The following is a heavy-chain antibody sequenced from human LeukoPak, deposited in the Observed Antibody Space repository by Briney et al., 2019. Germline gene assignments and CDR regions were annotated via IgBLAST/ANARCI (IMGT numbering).Heavy chain of an antibody. CDR2: IWYDRSNK. J-gene: IGHJ4*02. D-gene: IGHD3-22*01. Sequence: GGSLRLSCAASGFTFSRFGMHWVRQAPGKGLEWVADIWYDRSNKYYADSVKGRFTISRDNSKNTLYLEMNSLRAEDTAVYYCARDYYYDSSGYWDYYFDYWGQGTLVSVSP. CDR1: GFTFSRFG. CDR3: ARDYYYDSSGYWDYYFDY. V-gene: IGHV3-33*01.